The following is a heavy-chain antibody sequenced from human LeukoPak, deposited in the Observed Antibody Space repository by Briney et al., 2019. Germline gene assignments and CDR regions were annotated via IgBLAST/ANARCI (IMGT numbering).Heavy chain of an antibody. CDR1: GFTFSNAW. CDR2: IKSKTDGGTT. V-gene: IGHV3-15*01. D-gene: IGHD3-10*01. Sequence: GGSLRLSCAASGFTFSNAWMSWVRQAPGKGLEWAGRIKSKTDGGTTDYAAPVKGRFTISRDDSKNTLYLQMNSLKTEDTAVYYCTTQLLWFGELFLRTGPGYWFDPWGQGTLVTVSS. CDR3: TTQLLWFGELFLRTGPGYWFDP. J-gene: IGHJ5*02.